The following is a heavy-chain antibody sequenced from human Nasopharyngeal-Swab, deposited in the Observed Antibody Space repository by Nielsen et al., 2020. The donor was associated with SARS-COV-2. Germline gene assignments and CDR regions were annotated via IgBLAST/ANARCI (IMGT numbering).Heavy chain of an antibody. Sequence: GGSLRLSCAASGFTFDDYAMHWVRPAPGKGLEWVSGISWNSGSIGYADSVKGRFTISRDNAKNSLYLQMNSLRAEDTALYYCAKDTGHYYGSGLHDAFDIWGQGTMVTVSS. J-gene: IGHJ3*02. CDR1: GFTFDDYA. CDR2: ISWNSGSI. CDR3: AKDTGHYYGSGLHDAFDI. V-gene: IGHV3-9*01. D-gene: IGHD3-10*01.